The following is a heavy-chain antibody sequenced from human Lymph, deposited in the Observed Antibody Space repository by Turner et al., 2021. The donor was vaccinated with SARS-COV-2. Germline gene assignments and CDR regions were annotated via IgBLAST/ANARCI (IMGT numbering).Heavy chain of an antibody. CDR1: GYTFTSYY. Sequence: QVQLVQSGAEVKTPGASVKVSCKASGYTFTSYYMHWLRQAPGQGLEWMGIINTSGGSTTDAQKFKGRVTMTRDTSTSTVYMELSSLRSEDTAVYYCARDPPIQIWVDYFYYGMDVWGQGTTVTVSS. D-gene: IGHD5-18*01. V-gene: IGHV1-46*01. CDR3: ARDPPIQIWVDYFYYGMDV. CDR2: INTSGGST. J-gene: IGHJ6*02.